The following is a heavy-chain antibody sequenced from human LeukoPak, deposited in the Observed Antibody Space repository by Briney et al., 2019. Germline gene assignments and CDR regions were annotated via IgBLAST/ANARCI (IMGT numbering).Heavy chain of an antibody. V-gene: IGHV3-7*01. CDR1: EFTFSSYW. CDR2: INQDGSEK. D-gene: IGHD3-10*01. J-gene: IGHJ4*02. Sequence: GGSLRLSCAASEFTFSSYWMTCVRQAPGKGLEWVANINQDGSEKYYVDSVEGRFTISRDNAKNSLYLQMNSLRAEDTAVYYCVRAREAYYNVFPDFWGQGALVTVSS. CDR3: VRAREAYYNVFPDF.